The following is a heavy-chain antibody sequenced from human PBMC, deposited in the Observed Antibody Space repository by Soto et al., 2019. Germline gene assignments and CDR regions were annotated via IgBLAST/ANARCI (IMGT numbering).Heavy chain of an antibody. J-gene: IGHJ5*02. D-gene: IGHD6-13*01. V-gene: IGHV4-59*01. CDR2: IYYSGST. Sequence: SETLSLTCTVSGGSISSYYWSWIRQPPGKGLEWIGYIYYSGSTNYNPSLKSRVAISVDTSKNQFSLKLSSVTAADTAVYYCARDYVSSSWHMNWFDPWGQGTLVTVSS. CDR3: ARDYVSSSWHMNWFDP. CDR1: GGSISSYY.